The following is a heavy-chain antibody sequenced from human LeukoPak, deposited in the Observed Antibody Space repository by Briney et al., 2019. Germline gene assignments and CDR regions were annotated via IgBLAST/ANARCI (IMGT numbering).Heavy chain of an antibody. V-gene: IGHV1-2*06. Sequence: ASVKVSCKASGYTFTGYYMHWVRQAPGQGLEWMGRINPNSGGTNYAQKFQGRVTMTRDTSTSTVYMELSSLRSEDTAVCYCARDYGDYWGQGTLVTVSS. CDR2: INPNSGGT. D-gene: IGHD4-17*01. J-gene: IGHJ4*02. CDR1: GYTFTGYY. CDR3: ARDYGDY.